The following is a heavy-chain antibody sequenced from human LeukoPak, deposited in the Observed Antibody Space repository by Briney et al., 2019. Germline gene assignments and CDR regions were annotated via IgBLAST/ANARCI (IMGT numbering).Heavy chain of an antibody. CDR1: GFTFSSYW. CDR3: AASTIKIPYYMDV. J-gene: IGHJ6*03. V-gene: IGHV3-7*01. D-gene: IGHD2-2*01. CDR2: IKQDGSEK. Sequence: GGSLRLSCAASGFTFSSYWMSWVRQAPGKGLEWEANIKQDGSEKFYVDSVKGRFTISRDNAKNSLYLQINSVRAEDTAVYYCAASTIKIPYYMDVWGKGTTVTISS.